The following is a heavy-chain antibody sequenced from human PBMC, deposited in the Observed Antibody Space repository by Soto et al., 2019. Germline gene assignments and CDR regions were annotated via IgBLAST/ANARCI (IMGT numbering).Heavy chain of an antibody. Sequence: SETLSLTCAVYGGSFSGYFWSWIRQPPGKGLEWIGEINHSGGTNYNPSLMSRLTISVDTSKKQFSLKLSSVTAADTAVYYCARPFAVGARVRWFDFWGQGTLVTVSS. CDR3: ARPFAVGARVRWFDF. V-gene: IGHV4-34*01. CDR1: GGSFSGYF. J-gene: IGHJ5*01. CDR2: INHSGGT. D-gene: IGHD1-26*01.